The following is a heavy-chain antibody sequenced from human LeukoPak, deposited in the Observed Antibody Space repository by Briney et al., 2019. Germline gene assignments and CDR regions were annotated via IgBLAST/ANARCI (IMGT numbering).Heavy chain of an antibody. V-gene: IGHV5-51*01. CDR1: GYTFSRYW. J-gene: IGHJ4*02. CDR3: ARHERPYYYDSSGYSLDY. CDR2: FYPGDSET. D-gene: IGHD3-22*01. Sequence: GESLKISCKGSGYTFSRYWIGWVRQMPGKGLEWMGIFYPGDSETRYSPSFQGQVTISADKSISTAHLQWSSLKASDTAMYYCARHERPYYYDSSGYSLDYWGQGTLVTVSS.